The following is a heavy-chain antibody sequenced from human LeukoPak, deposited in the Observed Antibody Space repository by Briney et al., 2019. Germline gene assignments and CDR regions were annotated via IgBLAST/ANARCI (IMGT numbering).Heavy chain of an antibody. D-gene: IGHD3-9*01. V-gene: IGHV1-69*05. Sequence: SVKVSCKASGGTFSSYAISWVRQAPGQGLEWMGGIIPIFGTANYAQKFQGRVTITTDESTSTAYMELSSLRSEDTAAYYCARGHSGWYYYYYMDVWGKGTTVTVSS. CDR1: GGTFSSYA. J-gene: IGHJ6*03. CDR2: IIPIFGTA. CDR3: ARGHSGWYYYYYMDV.